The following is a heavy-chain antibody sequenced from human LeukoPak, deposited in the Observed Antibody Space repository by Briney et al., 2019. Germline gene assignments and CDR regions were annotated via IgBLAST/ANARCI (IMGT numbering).Heavy chain of an antibody. V-gene: IGHV5-51*01. CDR1: GYSFTNYW. J-gene: IGHJ4*02. Sequence: GESLKISCKGSGYSFTNYWIGWVRQMPGKGLEWMGIIYPGDSDTRYSPSFQGQVTISADKSISTAYLQWSSLKASDTAMYYCARYEWPPYSSSWYWVFDYWGQGTLVTVSS. CDR3: ARYEWPPYSSSWYWVFDY. CDR2: IYPGDSDT. D-gene: IGHD6-13*01.